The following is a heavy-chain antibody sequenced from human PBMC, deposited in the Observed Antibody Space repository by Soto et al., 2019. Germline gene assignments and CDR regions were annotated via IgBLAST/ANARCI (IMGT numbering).Heavy chain of an antibody. D-gene: IGHD3-3*01. CDR2: IGSSGST. CDR3: AKGFRSLEWYSLAPFDY. V-gene: IGHV3-23*01. Sequence: GGSLRLSCVASGFTFDTYALNWVRQAPGKGLEWVSAIGSSGSTYYADSVKGRFTISRDTPKKTLYLQMNSLRVEDTAKYYCAKGFRSLEWYSLAPFDYWGQGALVTVSS. J-gene: IGHJ4*02. CDR1: GFTFDTYA.